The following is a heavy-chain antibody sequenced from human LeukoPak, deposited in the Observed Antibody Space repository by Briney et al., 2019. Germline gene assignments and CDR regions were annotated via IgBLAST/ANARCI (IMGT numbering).Heavy chain of an antibody. Sequence: SETLSLTCTVSGGSISSHYWSWIRQPPGKGLEWIGFIYYSGSTNYNPSLKSRVTISVDTSKNQCSLKLSSVTAADTAVYYCARDSLIAARSFDYWGQGTLVTVSS. V-gene: IGHV4-59*11. D-gene: IGHD6-6*01. J-gene: IGHJ4*02. CDR1: GGSISSHY. CDR2: IYYSGST. CDR3: ARDSLIAARSFDY.